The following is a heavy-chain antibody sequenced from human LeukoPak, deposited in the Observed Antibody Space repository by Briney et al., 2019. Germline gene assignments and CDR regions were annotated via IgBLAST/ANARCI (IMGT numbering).Heavy chain of an antibody. J-gene: IGHJ6*02. CDR2: ISAYNGNT. Sequence: ASVKVSCKASGYTFTSYGISWVRQAPGQGLEWMGWISAYNGNTNYAQKLQGRVTMTTDTSTSTAYMELRSLRSDDTAVYYCARELINLDYYYYGMDVWGQGTTVTDSS. CDR3: ARELINLDYYYYGMDV. V-gene: IGHV1-18*01. CDR1: GYTFTSYG. D-gene: IGHD3-16*01.